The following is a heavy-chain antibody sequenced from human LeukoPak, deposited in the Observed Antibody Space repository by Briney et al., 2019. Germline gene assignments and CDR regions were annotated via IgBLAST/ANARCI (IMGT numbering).Heavy chain of an antibody. CDR2: INHSGST. V-gene: IGHV4-34*01. Sequence: KASETLSLTCAVYGGSSSGYYWSWIRQPPGKGLEWIGEINHSGSTNYNPSLKSRVTISVDTSKNQFSLKLSSVTAADTAVYYCAGGGFRRGAVAGTGKRYFQHWGQGTLVTVSS. CDR3: AGGGFRRGAVAGTGKRYFQH. D-gene: IGHD6-19*01. CDR1: GGSSSGYY. J-gene: IGHJ1*01.